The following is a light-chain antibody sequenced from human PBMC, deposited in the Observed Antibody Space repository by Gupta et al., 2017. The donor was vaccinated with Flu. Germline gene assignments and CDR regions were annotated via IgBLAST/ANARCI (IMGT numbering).Light chain of an antibody. J-gene: IGKJ4*01. Sequence: PSSLSASVGDRVTITCRASQSIVNYLNWYQQKPGIPPKLLIYGASSLQRGVPSRFSGSGSGTDFTLTISSLQPEDFASYYCQQSYRVPLTFGGGTKVEIK. V-gene: IGKV1-39*01. CDR3: QQSYRVPLT. CDR1: QSIVNY. CDR2: GAS.